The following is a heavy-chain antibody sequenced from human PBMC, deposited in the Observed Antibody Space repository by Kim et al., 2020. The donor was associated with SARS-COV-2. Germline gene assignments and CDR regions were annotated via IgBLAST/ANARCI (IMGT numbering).Heavy chain of an antibody. CDR3: ARDRNSGSGWHFDP. V-gene: IGHV4-59*01. J-gene: IGHJ5*02. D-gene: IGHD6-19*01. Sequence: TPSSKSRVTISVATSKNQFAVKLSLVTAADTGVYYCARDRNSGSGWHFDPWGQGTLVTVSS.